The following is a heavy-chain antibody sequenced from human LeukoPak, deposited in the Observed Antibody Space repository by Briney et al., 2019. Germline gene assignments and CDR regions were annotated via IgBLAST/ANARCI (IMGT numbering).Heavy chain of an antibody. Sequence: PGGSLRLSCAASGFTFSSYAMHWARQAPGKGLEWVAVISFDGSNKYYADSVKGRFTISRDNSKNTLYLQMNSLRAEDTAVYYCARDVYGFFDYWGQGTLVTVSS. CDR2: ISFDGSNK. V-gene: IGHV3-30-3*01. CDR3: ARDVYGFFDY. D-gene: IGHD2-2*03. CDR1: GFTFSSYA. J-gene: IGHJ4*02.